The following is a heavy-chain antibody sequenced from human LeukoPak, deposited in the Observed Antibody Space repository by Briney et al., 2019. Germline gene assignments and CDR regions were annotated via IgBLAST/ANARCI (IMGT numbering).Heavy chain of an antibody. Sequence: SETLSLTCAVYGGSFSGYYWSWIRQPPGKGLEWIGEINHSGSTNYNPSLKSRVTISVDTSKNQFSLKLSSVTAADTAVYYCARGRGYSYLVYWGQGTLVTVSS. D-gene: IGHD5-18*01. CDR2: INHSGST. J-gene: IGHJ4*02. CDR3: ARGRGYSYLVY. V-gene: IGHV4-34*01. CDR1: GGSFSGYY.